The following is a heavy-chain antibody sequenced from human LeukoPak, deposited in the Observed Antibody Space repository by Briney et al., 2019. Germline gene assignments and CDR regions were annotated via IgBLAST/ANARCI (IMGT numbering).Heavy chain of an antibody. J-gene: IGHJ4*02. CDR3: AKRGGTIDHDGFDS. Sequence: GGSLRLSCVVSGFTFSSFALSWVRQAPGKGLEWVSAISGSGGITYYADSVKGRFTISRDNSKNTLYLQMNSLRAEDTAVYYCAKRGGTIDHDGFDSWGQGTLVTVSS. CDR2: ISGSGGIT. V-gene: IGHV3-23*01. D-gene: IGHD3-10*01. CDR1: GFTFSSFA.